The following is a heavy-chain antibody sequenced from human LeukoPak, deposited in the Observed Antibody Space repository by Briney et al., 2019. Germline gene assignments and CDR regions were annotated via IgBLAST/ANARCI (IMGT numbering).Heavy chain of an antibody. Sequence: GGSLRLSCAASGFTFSSYWMSWVRQAPGKRLEWVANIKQDGSEKYYVDSVKGRFTISRDNAKNSLYLQMNSLRAEDTAVYYCARDEGSPLGAARGEGYWGQRTLVTVSS. V-gene: IGHV3-7*01. CDR1: GFTFSSYW. D-gene: IGHD1-26*01. CDR2: IKQDGSEK. CDR3: ARDEGSPLGAARGEGY. J-gene: IGHJ4*02.